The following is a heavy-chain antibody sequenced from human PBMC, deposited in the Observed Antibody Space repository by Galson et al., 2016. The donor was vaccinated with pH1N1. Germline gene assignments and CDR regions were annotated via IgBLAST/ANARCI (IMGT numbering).Heavy chain of an antibody. V-gene: IGHV1-46*01. J-gene: IGHJ6*02. CDR3: ARTIVVVAHMDV. Sequence: SVQVSCKASGYTCTSYYMNWVRQAPGQGLEWMGIINSSGGTTSYAQKFQRRVTMTRDTSTSTVYMELSRLRSEDTAVYYCARTIVVVAHMDVWGQGTTVTVSS. CDR2: INSSGGTT. CDR1: GYTCTSYY. D-gene: IGHD2-15*01.